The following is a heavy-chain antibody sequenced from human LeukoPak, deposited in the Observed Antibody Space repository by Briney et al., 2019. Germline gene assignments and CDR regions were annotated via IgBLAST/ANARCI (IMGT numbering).Heavy chain of an antibody. CDR1: GFSFKDYA. Sequence: PGGSLRLSCAASGFSFKDYAMHWVRQSPGKGLEWVAVTSYDESTKYYVDSVRGRFTISRDNSKNTLYLQMNSLRAEDTAVFYCARVGSSWSNDYWGQGTLVTVSS. V-gene: IGHV3-30*04. CDR2: TSYDESTK. CDR3: ARVGSSWSNDY. D-gene: IGHD6-13*01. J-gene: IGHJ4*02.